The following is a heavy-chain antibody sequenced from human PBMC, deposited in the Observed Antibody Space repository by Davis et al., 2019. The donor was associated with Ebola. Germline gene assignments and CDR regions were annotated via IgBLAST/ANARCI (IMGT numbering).Heavy chain of an antibody. CDR2: IYYSGST. CDR1: GGSISSSSYY. J-gene: IGHJ5*02. Sequence: MPSETLSLTCTVSGGSISSSSYYWGWIRQPPGKGLEWIGSIYYSGSTYYNPSLKSRVTISVDTSKNQFSLKPSSVTAADTAVYYWARRGRITMVRGVISWFDPWGQGTLVTVSS. CDR3: ARRGRITMVRGVISWFDP. D-gene: IGHD3-10*01. V-gene: IGHV4-39*01.